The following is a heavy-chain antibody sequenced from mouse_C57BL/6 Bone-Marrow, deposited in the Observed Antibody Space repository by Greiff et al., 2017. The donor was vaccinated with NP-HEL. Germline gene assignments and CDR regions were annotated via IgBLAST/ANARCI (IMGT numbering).Heavy chain of an antibody. CDR3: AIGRGGYYLAY. V-gene: IGHV1-74*01. CDR2: IHPSDSDT. Sequence: QFQLQQPGAELVKPGASVKVSCKASGYTFTSYWMHWVKQRPGQGLEWIGRIHPSDSDTNYNQKFKGKATLTVDKSSSTAYMQLSSLTSEDSAVYYCAIGRGGYYLAYWGQGTLVTVSA. J-gene: IGHJ3*01. CDR1: GYTFTSYW. D-gene: IGHD2-3*01.